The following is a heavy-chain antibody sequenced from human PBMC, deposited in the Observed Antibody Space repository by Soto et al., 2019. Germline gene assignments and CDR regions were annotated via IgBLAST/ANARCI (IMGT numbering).Heavy chain of an antibody. Sequence: ASVPVSCPASGSTFPSDVIHWGRQAPGQRLEWMGWVNAGSGNTNYAQNFQARVTITRDTSTSTAYMELSSLRSEDTAVYYCAREDIVVKHVRVSHSFDHWGQGPWVTSPQ. CDR1: GSTFPSDV. D-gene: IGHD2-15*01. J-gene: IGHJ5*02. CDR3: AREDIVVKHVRVSHSFDH. V-gene: IGHV1-3*01. CDR2: VNAGSGNT.